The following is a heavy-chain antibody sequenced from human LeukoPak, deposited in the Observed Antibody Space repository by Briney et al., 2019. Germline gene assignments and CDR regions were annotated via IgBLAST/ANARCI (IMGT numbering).Heavy chain of an antibody. J-gene: IGHJ5*02. D-gene: IGHD2-21*01. CDR3: ARDPGGGGAKGHNWFDP. CDR1: GFTFSSYW. V-gene: IGHV3-74*01. Sequence: GGSLRLSCAASGFTFSSYWMHWVRQAPGKGLVWVSRIKSDGSSTSYADSVKGRFTISRDNAKNTLYLQMNSLRAEDTAVYYCARDPGGGGAKGHNWFDPWGQGTLVNVSS. CDR2: IKSDGSST.